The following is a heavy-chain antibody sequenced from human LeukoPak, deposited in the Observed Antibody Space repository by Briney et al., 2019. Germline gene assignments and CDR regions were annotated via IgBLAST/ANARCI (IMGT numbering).Heavy chain of an antibody. CDR3: ARLSGYCGRPFDY. J-gene: IGHJ4*02. CDR1: GFTVSSNY. V-gene: IGHV3-66*01. CDR2: IYSGGST. D-gene: IGHD3-10*01. Sequence: GGSLRLSCAASGFTVSSNYMSWVRQAPGKGLEWVSVIYSGGSTYYADSVKGRFTISRDNSKNTLYLQMNSLRAEDTAVYYCARLSGYCGRPFDYWGQGTLVTVSS.